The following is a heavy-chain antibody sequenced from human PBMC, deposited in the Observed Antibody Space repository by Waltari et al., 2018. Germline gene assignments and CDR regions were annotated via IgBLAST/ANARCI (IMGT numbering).Heavy chain of an antibody. Sequence: QVQVVQSGTEVKKPGSSVRVSCKVSGDTFNKYAISWVRQAPGQGLEWMGKIVPILRLTNFSQKFRDRVTLTATTSTTTAFMDLTDLTSEDTAVYYCVLSPQQLLAFDFWGQGTMVTVSS. D-gene: IGHD6-13*01. CDR2: IVPILRLT. V-gene: IGHV1-69*04. J-gene: IGHJ3*01. CDR1: GDTFNKYA. CDR3: VLSPQQLLAFDF.